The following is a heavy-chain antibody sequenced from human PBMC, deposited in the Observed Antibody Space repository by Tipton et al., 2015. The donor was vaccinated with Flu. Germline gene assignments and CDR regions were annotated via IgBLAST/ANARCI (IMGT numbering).Heavy chain of an antibody. D-gene: IGHD3-10*01. J-gene: IGHJ4*02. CDR1: GYSFTSYW. CDR2: IDPSDSYT. CDR3: ARRDITMVRGVLNFDY. V-gene: IGHV5-10-1*01. Sequence: QSGAEVKKPGESLRISCKGSGYSFTSYWISWVRQMPGKGLEWMGRIDPSDSYTNYSPSFQGHVTISADKSISTAYLQWSSLKASDTAMYYCARRDITMVRGVLNFDYWGQGTLVTVSS.